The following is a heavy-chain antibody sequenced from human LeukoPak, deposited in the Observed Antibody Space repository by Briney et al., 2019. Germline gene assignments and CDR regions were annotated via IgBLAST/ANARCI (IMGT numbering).Heavy chain of an antibody. J-gene: IGHJ1*01. Sequence: SETLSLTCTVSGGSISSYYWSWIRQPPGKGLEWIGYIYYSGSTNYNPSLKSRVTISVDTSKNQFSLKLSSVTAADTAVYYCARDPAGGIGEYFQHWGQGTLVTVSS. CDR1: GGSISSYY. D-gene: IGHD6-13*01. CDR3: ARDPAGGIGEYFQH. V-gene: IGHV4-59*01. CDR2: IYYSGST.